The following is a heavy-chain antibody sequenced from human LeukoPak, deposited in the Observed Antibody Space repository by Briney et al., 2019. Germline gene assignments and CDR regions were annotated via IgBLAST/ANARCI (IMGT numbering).Heavy chain of an antibody. CDR2: ISGSGGST. J-gene: IGHJ6*03. V-gene: IGHV3-23*01. CDR3: AKDTTGGYDEYYYYYLDV. CDR1: GFTFSSYA. Sequence: PGGSLRLSCAASGFTFSSYAVHWVRQAPGKGLEWVSAISGSGGSTYYADSVKGRFTISRDNSKNTLYPQMNSLRAEDTAVYYCAKDTTGGYDEYYYYYLDVWGKGTTVTVSS. D-gene: IGHD5-12*01.